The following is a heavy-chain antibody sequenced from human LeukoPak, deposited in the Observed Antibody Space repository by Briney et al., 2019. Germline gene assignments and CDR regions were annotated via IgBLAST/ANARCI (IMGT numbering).Heavy chain of an antibody. CDR2: IKGKTDGGTT. CDR3: TTEEDYDSSGYYWGAFDI. J-gene: IGHJ3*02. CDR1: GFTFSNAW. V-gene: IGHV3-15*01. D-gene: IGHD3-22*01. Sequence: PGGSLRLSCAASGFTFSNAWTSWVRQAPGKGLEWVGRIKGKTDGGTTDYAAPVKGRFTISRDDSKNTLYLQMNSLKTEDTAVYYCTTEEDYDSSGYYWGAFDIWGQGTMVTVSS.